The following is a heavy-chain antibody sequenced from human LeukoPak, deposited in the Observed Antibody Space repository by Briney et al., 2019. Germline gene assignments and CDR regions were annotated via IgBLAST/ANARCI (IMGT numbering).Heavy chain of an antibody. CDR2: ISSGSGTI. V-gene: IGHV3-48*02. D-gene: IGHD3-22*01. Sequence: GGSLRLSCAASGFTLSTYNMIWVRQAPGKGLEWVPYISSGSGTIYYAGSVKGRFTISRDNAKNSLYLQMNSLRDEDTAVYYCASCRGYFHPFENWDQGTLVTVSS. J-gene: IGHJ4*02. CDR1: GFTLSTYN. CDR3: ASCRGYFHPFEN.